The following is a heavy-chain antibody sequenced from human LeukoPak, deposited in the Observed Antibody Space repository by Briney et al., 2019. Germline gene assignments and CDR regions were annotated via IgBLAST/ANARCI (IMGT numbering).Heavy chain of an antibody. J-gene: IGHJ6*03. CDR2: INPNSGGT. CDR3: ARGNRDLRGYSGYDYGPYYYYYMDV. CDR1: GYTFTGYY. V-gene: IGHV1-2*02. Sequence: ASVKVSCKASGYTFTGYYMHWVRQAPGQGLEWMGWINPNSGGTNYAQKFQGRVTMTRDTSTSTAYMELSRLRSEDTAVYYCARGNRDLRGYSGYDYGPYYYYYMDVWGKGTTVTVSS. D-gene: IGHD5-12*01.